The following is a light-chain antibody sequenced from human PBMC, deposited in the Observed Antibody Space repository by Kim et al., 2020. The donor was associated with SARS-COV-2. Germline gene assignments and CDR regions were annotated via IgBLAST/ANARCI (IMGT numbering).Light chain of an antibody. J-gene: IGLJ2*01. CDR1: KLGDKY. CDR2: QDS. V-gene: IGLV3-1*01. CDR3: QAWDSSTYVV. Sequence: VSPGQTAIITCSGDKLGDKYACWYQQKPGQSPVLVIYQDSKRPSGIPERISGSNSGNTATLTISGTQAMDEADYYCQAWDSSTYVVFGGGTQLTVL.